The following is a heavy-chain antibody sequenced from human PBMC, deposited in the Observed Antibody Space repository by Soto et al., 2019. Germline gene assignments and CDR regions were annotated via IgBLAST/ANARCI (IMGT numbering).Heavy chain of an antibody. CDR2: ISGSGGST. D-gene: IGHD3-10*01. CDR1: GFTFSSYA. V-gene: IGHV3-23*01. J-gene: IGHJ5*02. Sequence: VGSXRLSCAASGFTFSSYAMSWVRQAPGKGLEWVSAISGSGGSTYYADSVKGRFTISRDNSKNTLYLQMNSLRAEDTAVYYCAKGTYYYGSGSYPTTWLDPWGEGTLVTVSS. CDR3: AKGTYYYGSGSYPTTWLDP.